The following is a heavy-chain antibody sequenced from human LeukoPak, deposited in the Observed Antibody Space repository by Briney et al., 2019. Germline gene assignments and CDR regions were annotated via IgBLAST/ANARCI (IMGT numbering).Heavy chain of an antibody. J-gene: IGHJ4*02. Sequence: SETLSLTCTVSGGSISSSNYYWGWIRRPPGKGLEWIGSVYYSGNTYYNPSLKSRVTISVDTSKNHFSLKLSSVTAADTAVYYCARHPLGYYGSGTYYNGGYFDYWGQGTLVTVSS. CDR2: VYYSGNT. V-gene: IGHV4-39*01. CDR3: ARHPLGYYGSGTYYNGGYFDY. CDR1: GGSISSSNYY. D-gene: IGHD3-10*01.